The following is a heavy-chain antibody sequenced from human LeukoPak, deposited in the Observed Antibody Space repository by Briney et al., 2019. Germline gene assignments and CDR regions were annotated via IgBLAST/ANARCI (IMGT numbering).Heavy chain of an antibody. CDR1: GYTFTDYY. D-gene: IGHD1-1*01. Sequence: ASVKVSCKASGYTFTDYYIHWVRQAPGQGLEWMGWINPNSGGSNNAQTFQGRVTMTRDTSISTAYMELSSLRSGDTAVFYCARRGDNEGYDYWGQGTLVTVSS. CDR3: ARRGDNEGYDY. J-gene: IGHJ4*02. V-gene: IGHV1-2*02. CDR2: INPNSGGS.